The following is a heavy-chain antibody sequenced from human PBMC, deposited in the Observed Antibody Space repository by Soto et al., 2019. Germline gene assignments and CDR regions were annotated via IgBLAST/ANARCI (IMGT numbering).Heavy chain of an antibody. V-gene: IGHV4-59*01. J-gene: IGHJ5*02. D-gene: IGHD5-12*01. Sequence: QVQLQESGPGLVKPSETLSLTCTVSGGSISSYYRSWIRQSPGKGLEWIGYIYYSGSTNYNPSLKSRVTISVDTSKNQFSLKLSSVTAADTAVYYCARGGPHTFDPWGQGTLVTVSS. CDR2: IYYSGST. CDR1: GGSISSYY. CDR3: ARGGPHTFDP.